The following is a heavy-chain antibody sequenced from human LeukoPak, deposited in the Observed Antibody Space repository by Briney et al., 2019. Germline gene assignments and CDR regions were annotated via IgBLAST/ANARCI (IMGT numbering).Heavy chain of an antibody. CDR3: ASLRFLEWLPMDV. CDR1: GGSISRYY. J-gene: IGHJ6*03. Sequence: SETLSLICTVSGGSISRYYWSWIRQPPGKGLEWIGYIYTSGSTNYNPSLKSRVTISVDTSKNQFSLKLSSVTAADTAVYYCASLRFLEWLPMDVWGKGTTVTVSS. D-gene: IGHD3-3*01. V-gene: IGHV4-4*09. CDR2: IYTSGST.